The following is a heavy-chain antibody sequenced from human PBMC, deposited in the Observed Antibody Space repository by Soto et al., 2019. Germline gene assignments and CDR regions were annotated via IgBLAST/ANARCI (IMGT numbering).Heavy chain of an antibody. D-gene: IGHD1-26*01. CDR2: IYDSGSA. J-gene: IGHJ6*03. CDR3: ARGILRPNHYMDV. V-gene: IGHV4-31*02. Sequence: WTWLRQHPGKGLEWIGYIYDSGSAFYNPSLKSRVTMSVDTSKNQFSLNLRSVTAAYTAVFYCARGILRPNHYMDVWGKGTAVAVSS.